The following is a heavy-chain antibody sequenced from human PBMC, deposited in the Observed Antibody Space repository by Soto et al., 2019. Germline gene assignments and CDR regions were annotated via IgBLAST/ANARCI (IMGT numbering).Heavy chain of an antibody. CDR3: ARTSSGYRTDYYYYGMDV. D-gene: IGHD3-3*01. Sequence: TSETLSLTCTVSGGSISSGGYYWSWIRQHPGKGLEWIGYIYYSGSTYYNPSLKSRVTISVDTSKNQFSLKLSSVTAADTAVYYCARTSSGYRTDYYYYGMDVWGQGTTVTVSS. J-gene: IGHJ6*02. CDR1: GGSISSGGYY. V-gene: IGHV4-31*03. CDR2: IYYSGST.